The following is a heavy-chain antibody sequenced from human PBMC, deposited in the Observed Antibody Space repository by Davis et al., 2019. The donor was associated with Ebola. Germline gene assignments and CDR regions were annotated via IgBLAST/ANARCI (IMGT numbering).Heavy chain of an antibody. CDR1: GGSISSGGYY. CDR2: IYHGGST. V-gene: IGHV4-31*03. D-gene: IGHD6-13*01. CDR3: ARGEGGRHPFTRQLVRIGPDWFDP. J-gene: IGHJ5*02. Sequence: SETLSLTCTVSGGSISSGGYYWSWIRQPPGKGLEWIGYIYHGGSTYYTPSLKSRVTISVDTSKNQFSLKLSSVTAADTAVYYCARGEGGRHPFTRQLVRIGPDWFDPWGQGTRVTVSS.